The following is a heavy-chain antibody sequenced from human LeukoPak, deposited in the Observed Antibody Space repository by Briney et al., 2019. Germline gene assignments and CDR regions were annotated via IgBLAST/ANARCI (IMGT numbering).Heavy chain of an antibody. J-gene: IGHJ3*02. CDR2: IYYSGST. Sequence: SETLSLTCTVSGGSISSGDYYWSWIRQPPGKGLEWIGYIYYSGSTYYNPSLKSRVTISVDTSKNQFSLKLSSVTAADTAVYYCARGEDPEQSIVLMVYARRPYAFDIWGQGTMVTVSS. CDR1: GGSISSGDYY. D-gene: IGHD2-8*01. V-gene: IGHV4-30-4*08. CDR3: ARGEDPEQSIVLMVYARRPYAFDI.